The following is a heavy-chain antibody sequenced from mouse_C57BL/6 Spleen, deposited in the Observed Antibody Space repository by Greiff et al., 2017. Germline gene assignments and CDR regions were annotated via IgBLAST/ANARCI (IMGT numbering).Heavy chain of an antibody. CDR2: FHPYNDDT. J-gene: IGHJ4*01. CDR1: GYTFTTYP. V-gene: IGHV1-47*01. Sequence: VKVVESGAELVKPGASVKMSCKASGYTFTTYPIEWMKQNHGKSLEWIGNFHPYNDDTKYNEKFKGKATLTVEKSSSTVYLELSRLTSDDSAVYYCARGDGYYERGAMDYWGQGTSVTVSS. CDR3: ARGDGYYERGAMDY. D-gene: IGHD2-3*01.